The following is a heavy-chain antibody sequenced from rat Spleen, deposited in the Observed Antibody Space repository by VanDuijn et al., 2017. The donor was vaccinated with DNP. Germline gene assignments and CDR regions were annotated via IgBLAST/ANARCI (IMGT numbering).Heavy chain of an antibody. D-gene: IGHD1-6*01. CDR2: ISTGGGKT. J-gene: IGHJ2*01. Sequence: EVQLVESGGGLVQPGRSLKLSCAASGFTFSNYGMAWVRQAPTKGLEWVASISTGGGKTYYRDSVKGRFTISRDNAKSSLYLQMNSLKSEDTATYYCARYTYTTDPYYFDYWGQGVMVTVSS. CDR1: GFTFSNYG. CDR3: ARYTYTTDPYYFDY. V-gene: IGHV5S13*01.